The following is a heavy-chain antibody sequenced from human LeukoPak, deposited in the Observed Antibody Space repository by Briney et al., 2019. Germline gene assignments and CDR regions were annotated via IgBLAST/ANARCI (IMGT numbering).Heavy chain of an antibody. Sequence: GGSLRLSCAASGFTFSSYAMSWVRQAPGKGLEWVSAISGSGGSTYYADSVKGRFTISRDNAKNSLYLQMNSLRAEDTAVYYCARVPYGSGSYYDYWGQGTLVTVSS. J-gene: IGHJ4*02. V-gene: IGHV3-23*01. CDR1: GFTFSSYA. D-gene: IGHD3-10*01. CDR3: ARVPYGSGSYYDY. CDR2: ISGSGGST.